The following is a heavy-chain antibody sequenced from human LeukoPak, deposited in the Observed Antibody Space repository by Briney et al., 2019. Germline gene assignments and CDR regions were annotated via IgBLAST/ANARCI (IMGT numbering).Heavy chain of an antibody. CDR3: ARGKLSAAAGENFDY. J-gene: IGHJ4*02. D-gene: IGHD6-13*01. Sequence: KPGESLKISCKGSGYSFTSYWISWVRQAPGQGLEWMGRIIPIFGTANYAQKFQGRVTITTDESTSTAYMELSSLRSEDTAVYYCARGKLSAAAGENFDYWGQGTLVTVSS. V-gene: IGHV1-69*05. CDR1: GYSFTSYW. CDR2: IIPIFGTA.